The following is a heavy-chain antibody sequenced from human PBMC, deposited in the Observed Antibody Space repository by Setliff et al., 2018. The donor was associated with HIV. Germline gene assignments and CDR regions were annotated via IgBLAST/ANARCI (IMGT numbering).Heavy chain of an antibody. V-gene: IGHV7-4-1*02. D-gene: IGHD4-17*01. Sequence: ASVKVSCKASGYSFINYAMNWVRQAPGQGLEWMGWVNTQTGSPTYAQAFTGRFVFSVDTSITTAFLEISSLKAGDTAVYYCARALYGDYGGDLNWLDPWGQGTLVTVPS. J-gene: IGHJ5*02. CDR1: GYSFINYA. CDR2: VNTQTGSP. CDR3: ARALYGDYGGDLNWLDP.